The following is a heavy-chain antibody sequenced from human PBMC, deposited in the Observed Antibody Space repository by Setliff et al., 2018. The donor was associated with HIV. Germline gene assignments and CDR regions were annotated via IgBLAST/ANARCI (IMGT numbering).Heavy chain of an antibody. CDR3: AKTSNTGYLFCSDY. D-gene: IGHD3-9*01. Sequence: GGSLRLSCAASGFTFSSYAMSWVRQAPGKGLQWVSAMSGSGANSYYADSVKGRFTISRDNSKNTVYLQMNSLRAEDTAVYYCAKTSNTGYLFCSDYWGQGTLVTVSS. CDR1: GFTFSSYA. J-gene: IGHJ4*02. CDR2: MSGSGANS. V-gene: IGHV3-23*01.